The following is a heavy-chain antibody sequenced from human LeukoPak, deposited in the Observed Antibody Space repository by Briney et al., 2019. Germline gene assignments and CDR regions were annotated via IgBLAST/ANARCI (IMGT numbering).Heavy chain of an antibody. V-gene: IGHV1-18*01. CDR2: ISAYNVNT. J-gene: IGHJ3*02. CDR1: GYTFTSYG. D-gene: IGHD5-24*01. CDR3: ARVGDGYNGDAFDI. Sequence: SPVNVSCKASGYTFTSYGIISVRQAPGQGLEWRGWISAYNVNTNYAQKLQGRGTMTPYTSTSTAYTEIRRLRADETAVYYCARVGDGYNGDAFDIWGQGTMVTVSS.